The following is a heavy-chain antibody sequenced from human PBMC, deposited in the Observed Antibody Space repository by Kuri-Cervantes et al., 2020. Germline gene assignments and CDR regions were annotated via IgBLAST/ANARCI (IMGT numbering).Heavy chain of an antibody. CDR1: GFTFSSYW. J-gene: IGHJ6*02. Sequence: GESLKISCAASGFTFSSYWMSWVRQAPGKGLERVANIKQDGSEKYYVDSVKGRFTISRDNAKNSLYLQMNSLRAEDTAVYYCAKAGGGSGSYGDYYYYGMDVWGQGTTVTVSS. V-gene: IGHV3-7*01. D-gene: IGHD3-10*01. CDR3: AKAGGGSGSYGDYYYYGMDV. CDR2: IKQDGSEK.